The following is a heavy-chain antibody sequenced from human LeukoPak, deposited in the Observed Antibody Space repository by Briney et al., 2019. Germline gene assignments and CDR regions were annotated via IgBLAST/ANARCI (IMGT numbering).Heavy chain of an antibody. Sequence: PPETLSLTCTVSGGSISSSSYYWGWIRQPPGKGLEWIGSIYYSGSTYYNPSLKSRVTISVDTSKNQFSLKLSSVTAADTAVYYCARQVRNGAFDIWGQGTMVTVSS. J-gene: IGHJ3*02. V-gene: IGHV4-39*01. CDR2: IYYSGST. CDR3: ARQVRNGAFDI. D-gene: IGHD1-14*01. CDR1: GGSISSSSYY.